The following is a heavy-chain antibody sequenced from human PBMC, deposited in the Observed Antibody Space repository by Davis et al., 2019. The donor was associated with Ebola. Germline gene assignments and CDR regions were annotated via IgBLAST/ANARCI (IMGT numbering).Heavy chain of an antibody. CDR2: IIPIFGTA. V-gene: IGHV1-69*13. Sequence: SVKVSCKASGGTFSSYAISWVRQAPGQGLEWMGGIIPIFGTANYAQKFQGRVTITADESTSTAYMELSSLRSEDTAVYYCARDSPYCSSTSCYLDYWGQGTLVTVSS. J-gene: IGHJ4*02. D-gene: IGHD2-2*01. CDR1: GGTFSSYA. CDR3: ARDSPYCSSTSCYLDY.